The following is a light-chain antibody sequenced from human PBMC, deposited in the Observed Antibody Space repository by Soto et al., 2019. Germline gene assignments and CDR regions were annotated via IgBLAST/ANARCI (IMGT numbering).Light chain of an antibody. CDR1: QSVSSN. J-gene: IGKJ3*01. CDR3: QQYNNWPFT. V-gene: IGKV3-15*01. CDR2: GAS. Sequence: EIVMTQSPATLSVSPGERATLSCRASQSVSSNLAWYQQKPGQAPRLLIYGASTRATGIPARFSGSGSGTEFTLSIGSLQSEDFAVYYCQQYNNWPFTFGPATKVDIK.